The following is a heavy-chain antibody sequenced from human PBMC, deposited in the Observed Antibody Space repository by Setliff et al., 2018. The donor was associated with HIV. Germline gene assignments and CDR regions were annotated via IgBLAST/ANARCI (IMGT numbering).Heavy chain of an antibody. CDR3: ARGHSGYEDY. Sequence: SETLSLTCTVSGGSISSGAYYWNWIRQHPGKGLEWIGYIYYSGSTYYTPSLQSRVTMSVDRSKNQFSLKLSSVIAADTAVYYCARGHSGYEDYWGQGTLVTVSS. CDR2: IYYSGST. D-gene: IGHD3-22*01. J-gene: IGHJ4*02. V-gene: IGHV4-31*03. CDR1: GGSISSGAYY.